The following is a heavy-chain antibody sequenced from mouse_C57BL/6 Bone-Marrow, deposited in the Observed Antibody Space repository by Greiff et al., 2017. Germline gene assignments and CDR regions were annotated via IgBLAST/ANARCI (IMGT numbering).Heavy chain of an antibody. D-gene: IGHD2-3*01. V-gene: IGHV5-17*01. CDR3: ASFDGYYFDY. CDR1: GFTFSDYG. Sequence: EVKVEESGGGLVKPGGSLKLSCAASGFTFSDYGMHWVRQAPEKGLEWVAYISSGSSTIYYADTVKGRVTISRDNAKNTLFLQMTSLRSEDTAMYYCASFDGYYFDYWGQGTTLTVSS. J-gene: IGHJ2*01. CDR2: ISSGSSTI.